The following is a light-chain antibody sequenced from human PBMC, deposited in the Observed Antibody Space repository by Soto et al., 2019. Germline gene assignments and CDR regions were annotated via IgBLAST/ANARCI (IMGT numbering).Light chain of an antibody. Sequence: DIQMTQSPTTLSASVGDRVTITCRASHNIIKWLAWYQQKPGKAPKLLIYEASSLQTGVPSRFSGSGSGTEFTLTISSLQPDDSATYYCQQYNTCLTFGGGTKVDIK. CDR1: HNIIKW. V-gene: IGKV1-5*03. CDR3: QQYNTCLT. J-gene: IGKJ4*01. CDR2: EAS.